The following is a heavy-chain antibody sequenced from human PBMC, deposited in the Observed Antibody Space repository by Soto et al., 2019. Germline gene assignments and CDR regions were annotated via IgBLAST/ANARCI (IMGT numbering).Heavy chain of an antibody. CDR1: GFTFSNYA. Sequence: GGSLRLSCAASGFTFSNYAMSWVRQAPGKGLEWVSAFSGSVSATYYADSVKGRFTISRDNSKNSLYLQMNSLRVEDTALYYCAKGVSSGGHDHDAFDVSGQGTMVTVSS. D-gene: IGHD5-12*01. J-gene: IGHJ3*01. V-gene: IGHV3-23*01. CDR3: AKGVSSGGHDHDAFDV. CDR2: FSGSVSAT.